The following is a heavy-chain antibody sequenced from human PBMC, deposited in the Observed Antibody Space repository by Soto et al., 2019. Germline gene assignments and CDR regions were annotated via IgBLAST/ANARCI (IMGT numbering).Heavy chain of an antibody. CDR3: AKDALLRAAAGESAYYYYYGMDV. J-gene: IGHJ6*02. V-gene: IGHV3-30*18. CDR2: ISYDGSNK. CDR1: GFTFSSYG. D-gene: IGHD6-13*01. Sequence: GGSLRLSCAASGFTFSSYGMHWVRQAPGKGLEWVAVISYDGSNKYYADSVKDRFTISRDNSKNTLYLQMNSLRAEDTAVYYCAKDALLRAAAGESAYYYYYGMDVWGQGTTVTVSS.